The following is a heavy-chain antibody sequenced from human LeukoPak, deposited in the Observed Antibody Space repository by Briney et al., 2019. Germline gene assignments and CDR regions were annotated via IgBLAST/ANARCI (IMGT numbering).Heavy chain of an antibody. CDR3: ARDLGSGSLHY. Sequence: GASVKVSCKASGYTFTSYAIHWVRQAPGQRLEWLGWINTGNGNTKYSQTFQGRVTITGDTSASTAYMELSSLTSEDTAVYYCARDLGSGSLHYWGQGTLVTVSS. CDR1: GYTFTSYA. V-gene: IGHV1-3*04. CDR2: INTGNGNT. J-gene: IGHJ4*02. D-gene: IGHD1-26*01.